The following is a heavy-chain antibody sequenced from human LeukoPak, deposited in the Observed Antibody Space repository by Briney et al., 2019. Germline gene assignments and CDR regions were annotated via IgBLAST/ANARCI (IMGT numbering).Heavy chain of an antibody. J-gene: IGHJ4*02. Sequence: PGGSLRPSCAASGFTLSNFCINWVPPAPGKGLEWVSSISSSSSYISYADSVKGRFTISRDNAKNSLDLQMNSLRAEDTAVYYCAIDRYSSGWYTFDYWGQGTLVTVSS. CDR2: ISSSSSYI. D-gene: IGHD6-19*01. CDR3: AIDRYSSGWYTFDY. V-gene: IGHV3-21*01. CDR1: GFTLSNFC.